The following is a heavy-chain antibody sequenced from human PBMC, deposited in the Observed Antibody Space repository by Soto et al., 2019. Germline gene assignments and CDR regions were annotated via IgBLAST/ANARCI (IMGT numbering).Heavy chain of an antibody. CDR2: IDPSGGST. CDR1: GYTFTTYN. Sequence: QVQLVQSGAEVKKPGASVKVSCKASGYTFTTYNIHWVRQAPGQGLEWMAIIDPSGGSTTYAQKFQGRITVTRDTSTSTVYMELSSLRSEDTAIYYCARARSRSYLGYWGQGTLVTVSS. J-gene: IGHJ4*02. D-gene: IGHD2-2*01. V-gene: IGHV1-46*01. CDR3: ARARSRSYLGY.